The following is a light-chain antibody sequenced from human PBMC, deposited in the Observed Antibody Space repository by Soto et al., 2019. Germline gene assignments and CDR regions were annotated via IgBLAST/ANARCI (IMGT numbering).Light chain of an antibody. J-gene: IGLJ1*01. Sequence: QSALTQPASVSGSPGQSITISCTGTNSDVGAYNCVSWYQHHPGKAPKLMIYDVSSRPSGVSHRFSGSQSGDTASLTISGGGGEDEADYCWSSDATGRVLRYVVGTGTKLTVL. CDR3: SSDATGRVLRYV. V-gene: IGLV2-14*03. CDR1: NSDVGAYNC. CDR2: DVS.